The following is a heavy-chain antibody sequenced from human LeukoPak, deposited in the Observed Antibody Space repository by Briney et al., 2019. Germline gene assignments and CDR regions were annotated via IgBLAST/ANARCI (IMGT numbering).Heavy chain of an antibody. J-gene: IGHJ3*02. CDR1: GFIFSSYA. V-gene: IGHV3-23*01. D-gene: IGHD4-17*01. Sequence: PGGSLRLSCAASGFIFSSYAMTWVRQAPGKGLEWVSSISHKGENTYYADSVKGRFTISRDNSRNTLYLQMNSLRAEDTAVYHCAKDRMVTTGLGALDIWGPGTMVTVSS. CDR3: AKDRMVTTGLGALDI. CDR2: ISHKGENT.